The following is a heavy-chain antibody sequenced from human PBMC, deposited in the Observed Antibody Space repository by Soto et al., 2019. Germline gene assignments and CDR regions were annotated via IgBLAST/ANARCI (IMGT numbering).Heavy chain of an antibody. CDR2: VKSKTRGGTA. V-gene: IGHV3-15*01. CDR3: TTDCSGGSCYPGAYYYYYGMDV. D-gene: IGHD2-15*01. CDR1: GFSFRYAW. J-gene: IGHJ6*02. Sequence: EVQLVESGGGLVKPGGSLRLSCTASGFSFRYAWMSWVRQAPGKGLEWVGRVKSKTRGGTADYAAPVKGRFTISRDDSKTSVYLEMNSLKTEDTAVYYCTTDCSGGSCYPGAYYYYYGMDVWGQGTTVTVSS.